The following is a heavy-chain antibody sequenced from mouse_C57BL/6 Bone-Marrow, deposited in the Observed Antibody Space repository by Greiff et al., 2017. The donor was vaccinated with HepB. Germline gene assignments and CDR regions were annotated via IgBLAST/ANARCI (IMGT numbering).Heavy chain of an antibody. CDR2: IDPETGGT. CDR1: GYTFTDYE. D-gene: IGHD1-1*01. V-gene: IGHV1-15*01. Sequence: QVQLQQSGAELVRPGASVTLSCKASGYTFTDYEMHWVKQTPVHGLEWIGAIDPETGGTAYNQKFKGKAILTADKSSSTTYMELRSLTSEDSAVYYCTRDLNYGSFYAMDYWGQGTSVTVSS. CDR3: TRDLNYGSFYAMDY. J-gene: IGHJ4*01.